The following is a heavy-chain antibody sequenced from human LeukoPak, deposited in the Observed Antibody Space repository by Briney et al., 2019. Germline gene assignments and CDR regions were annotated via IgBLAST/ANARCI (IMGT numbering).Heavy chain of an antibody. CDR3: ARVWGDPAAGPNFDY. CDR1: GGSISSYY. V-gene: IGHV4-59*01. J-gene: IGHJ4*02. Sequence: SETLSLTCTVSGGSISSYYWSWIRQPPGKGLEWIGYIYYSGSTNYNPSLKSRVTISVDTSKNQFSLKLSSVTAADTAVYYCARVWGDPAAGPNFDYWGQGTLVTVSS. D-gene: IGHD6-13*01. CDR2: IYYSGST.